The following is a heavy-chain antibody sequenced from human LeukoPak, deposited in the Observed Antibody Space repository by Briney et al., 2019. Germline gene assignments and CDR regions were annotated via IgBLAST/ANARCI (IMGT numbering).Heavy chain of an antibody. J-gene: IGHJ3*02. CDR1: VGSISSSSYY. CDR3: ARDLSLGGAFDI. Sequence: SETLSLTCTVPVGSISSSSYYWGWIRQPPGKGLEWIGTIYYTGSTYYNPSLESRVTMSVDMSTNQFSLRLSSVAASDTAVYYCARDLSLGGAFDIWGQGAMVTVSS. V-gene: IGHV4-39*02. CDR2: IYYTGST. D-gene: IGHD1-26*01.